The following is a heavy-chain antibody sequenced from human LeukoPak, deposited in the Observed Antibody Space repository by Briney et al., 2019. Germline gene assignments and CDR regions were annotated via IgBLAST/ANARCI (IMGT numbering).Heavy chain of an antibody. CDR3: ARTVTTGNDAFDI. V-gene: IGHV1-69*02. Sequence: GASVKVSCKASGGTFSGYTISWVRQAPGQGLEWVGRIIPILAIANYAQEFPGRVTITADKSTSTAYMDVSSLRSEDTAVYYCARTVTTGNDAFDIWGQGTMVTVSS. J-gene: IGHJ3*02. CDR1: GGTFSGYT. D-gene: IGHD4-17*01. CDR2: IIPILAIA.